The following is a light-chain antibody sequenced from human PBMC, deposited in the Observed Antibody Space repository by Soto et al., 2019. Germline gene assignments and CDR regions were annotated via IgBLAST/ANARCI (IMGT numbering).Light chain of an antibody. CDR1: QSISSC. J-gene: IGKJ4*02. V-gene: IGKV1-5*01. Sequence: DIQMTQSPSTLSASVGDRVTITCRASQSISSCFAWYQQKPGKAPKLLIYDASSLESGVPSRFSRSGSGTEFTLTISSLQTDDFAMYYCQQSDSFSLTFGGGTKVDI. CDR2: DAS. CDR3: QQSDSFSLT.